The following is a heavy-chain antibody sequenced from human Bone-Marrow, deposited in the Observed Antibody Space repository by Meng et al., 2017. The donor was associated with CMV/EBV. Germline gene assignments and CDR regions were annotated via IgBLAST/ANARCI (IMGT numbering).Heavy chain of an antibody. CDR3: ATTFPYRGYYYGMDV. Sequence: ASVKFSCKASGYTFTSYDINWVRQATGQGLEWMGWMNPNSGNTGYAQKFQGRVTITRNTSISTAYMELSSLRSEDTAVYYCATTFPYRGYYYGMDVWGQGTTVTVSS. V-gene: IGHV1-8*03. CDR1: GYTFTSYD. D-gene: IGHD2-2*01. J-gene: IGHJ6*02. CDR2: MNPNSGNT.